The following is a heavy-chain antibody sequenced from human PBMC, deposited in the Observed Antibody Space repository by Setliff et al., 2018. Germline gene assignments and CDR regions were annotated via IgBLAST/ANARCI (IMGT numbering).Heavy chain of an antibody. V-gene: IGHV3-33*03. D-gene: IGHD2-15*01. CDR2: IWFDGGNE. J-gene: IGHJ4*02. CDR1: GFTFRNYG. Sequence: PGGSLRLSCAASGFTFRNYGMPWVRQAPGKGPEWVAVIWFDGGNEFYADSVRGRFTISRDNSKNMLYLQMDSLRVEDTAVYYCAKDQGTGYCSGGSCYLFEHWGQGVQVTVSS. CDR3: AKDQGTGYCSGGSCYLFEH.